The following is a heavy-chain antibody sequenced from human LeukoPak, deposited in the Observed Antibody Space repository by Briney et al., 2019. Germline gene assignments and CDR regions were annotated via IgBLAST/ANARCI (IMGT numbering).Heavy chain of an antibody. CDR1: GFTFSRSP. Sequence: PGRSLRLSCSASGFTFSRSPMHWVRQAPGKGLEYVSAISSDGVSTYYGASVKGRFTISRDNSKNTLYLQMSSLRVEDTALYYCVKEAAFYDHWGPGTLVTVSS. J-gene: IGHJ4*02. CDR2: ISSDGVST. V-gene: IGHV3-64D*06. D-gene: IGHD6-13*01. CDR3: VKEAAFYDH.